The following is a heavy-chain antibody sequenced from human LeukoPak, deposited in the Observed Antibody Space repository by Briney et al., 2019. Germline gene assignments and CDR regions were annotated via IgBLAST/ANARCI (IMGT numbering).Heavy chain of an antibody. CDR3: ASPPIWSGSRMGGIDDNYYGMDV. J-gene: IGHJ6*02. D-gene: IGHD3-3*01. CDR1: GFTFSSHA. Sequence: GGSLRLSCAATGFTFSSHAMSWVRQAPGKGLEWVSAISASGGGTYYADSVRGRFTISRDNSENTLYLQMNSLRAEDTAVYYCASPPIWSGSRMGGIDDNYYGMDVWGQGTTVTVSS. V-gene: IGHV3-23*01. CDR2: ISASGGGT.